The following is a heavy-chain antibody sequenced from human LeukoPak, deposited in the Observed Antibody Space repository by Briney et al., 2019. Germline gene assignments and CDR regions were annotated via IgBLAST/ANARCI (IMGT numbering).Heavy chain of an antibody. J-gene: IGHJ5*02. CDR1: GYTFTGYY. D-gene: IGHD3-3*01. Sequence: ASVKVSCKASGYTFTGYYMHWVRQATGQGLEWMGWINPNSGGTNYAQKFQGRVTMTRDTSISTAYMELSRLRSDDTAVYYCAGDPTIFGVKNWFDPWGQGTLVTVSS. V-gene: IGHV1-2*02. CDR2: INPNSGGT. CDR3: AGDPTIFGVKNWFDP.